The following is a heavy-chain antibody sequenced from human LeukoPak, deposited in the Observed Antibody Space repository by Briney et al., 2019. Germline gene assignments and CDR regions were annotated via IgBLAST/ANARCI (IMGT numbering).Heavy chain of an antibody. V-gene: IGHV5-51*01. Sequence: GGSLRLSCAASGFTFTSYWIGWVRQMPGKGLEWMGIIYPGDSDTRYSPSFQGQVTISADKSISTAYLQWSSLKASDTAMYYCARHEESHRIAVAGNFDYWGQGTLVTVSS. CDR2: IYPGDSDT. CDR1: GFTFTSYW. J-gene: IGHJ4*02. D-gene: IGHD6-19*01. CDR3: ARHEESHRIAVAGNFDY.